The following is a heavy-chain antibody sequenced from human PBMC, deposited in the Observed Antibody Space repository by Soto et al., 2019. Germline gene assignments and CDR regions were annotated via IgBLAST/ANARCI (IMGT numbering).Heavy chain of an antibody. Sequence: RGSLRLSCAASGFAFSGFGLHWVRQAPEKGLEWIPYVSSSGTTTPYADAVKVRFTIFRDNAKKSLYLQMNSLRAEDTAVYYCARVGSTAAAGTPEHWGEGTLVTAPQ. V-gene: IGHV3-48*04. J-gene: IGHJ1*01. CDR2: VSSSGTTT. D-gene: IGHD6-13*01. CDR1: GFAFSGFG. CDR3: ARVGSTAAAGTPEH.